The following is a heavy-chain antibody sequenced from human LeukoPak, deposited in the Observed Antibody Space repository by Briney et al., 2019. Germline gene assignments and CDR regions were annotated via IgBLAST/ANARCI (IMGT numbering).Heavy chain of an antibody. CDR1: GLTFSNYW. CDR2: IKQDGSEK. CDR3: ARDGFGTGSN. V-gene: IGHV3-7*03. J-gene: IGHJ4*02. D-gene: IGHD3-16*01. Sequence: GGSLRLSCAASGLTFSNYWMDWVRQAPGEGLEWVANIKQDGSEKNYVDSVKGRFIISRDNAKNSLYLQMNTLRADDTAVYYCARDGFGTGSNWGQGTLVTVSS.